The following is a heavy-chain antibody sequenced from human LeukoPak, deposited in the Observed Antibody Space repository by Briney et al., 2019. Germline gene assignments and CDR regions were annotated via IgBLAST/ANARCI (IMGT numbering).Heavy chain of an antibody. Sequence: GGSLSLSCAASGFTFSSYWMSWVRQAPGKGLEWVANIKQDGSEKYYVDSVKGRFTISRDNAKNSLYLQMNSLRAEDTAVYYCAREAGSGSYYTYYYYYYMDVWGKGTTVTVSS. CDR2: IKQDGSEK. J-gene: IGHJ6*03. CDR3: AREAGSGSYYTYYYYYYMDV. D-gene: IGHD3-10*01. V-gene: IGHV3-7*01. CDR1: GFTFSSYW.